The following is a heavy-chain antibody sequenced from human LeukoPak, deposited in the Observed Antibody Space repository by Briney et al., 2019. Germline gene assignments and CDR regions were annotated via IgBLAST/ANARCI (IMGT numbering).Heavy chain of an antibody. D-gene: IGHD3-16*01. J-gene: IGHJ4*02. V-gene: IGHV3-30*03. CDR2: ISYDGSNK. CDR1: GFTFSSYG. Sequence: TGGSLRLSCAASGFTFSSYGMHWVRQAPGNGLEWVAVISYDGSNKYYADTVKCPFTISSDNSKNTLYLQMNSLRAEETAVYYCEGFEGGEIPHGGWGQGTLVTVSS. CDR3: EGFEGGEIPHGG.